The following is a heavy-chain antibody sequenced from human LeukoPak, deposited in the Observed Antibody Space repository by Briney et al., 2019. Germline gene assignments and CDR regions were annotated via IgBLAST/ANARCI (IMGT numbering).Heavy chain of an antibody. J-gene: IGHJ5*02. CDR1: GGSISSGDYY. Sequence: SQTLSLTCTVSGGSISSGDYYWSWTRQPPGKGLEWIGYIYYSGSTYYNPSLKSRVTISVDTSKNQFSLKLSSVTAADTAVYYCARYLLWFGELLTTGANWFDPWGQGTLVTVSS. CDR2: IYYSGST. V-gene: IGHV4-30-4*01. D-gene: IGHD3-10*01. CDR3: ARYLLWFGELLTTGANWFDP.